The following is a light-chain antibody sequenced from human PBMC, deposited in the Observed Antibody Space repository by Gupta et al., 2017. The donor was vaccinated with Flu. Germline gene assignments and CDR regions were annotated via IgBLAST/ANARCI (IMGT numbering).Light chain of an antibody. Sequence: PSSLSASVGDRVTITCRASQNIRSYLNWYQQKPGKVPELLIYAASTVQSGVPSRFSGSGSGTDFTLNISSLQPEDFATYYCQQSGHTPFTFGRGTKVEI. V-gene: IGKV1-39*01. CDR1: QNIRSY. CDR3: QQSGHTPFT. J-gene: IGKJ4*01. CDR2: AAS.